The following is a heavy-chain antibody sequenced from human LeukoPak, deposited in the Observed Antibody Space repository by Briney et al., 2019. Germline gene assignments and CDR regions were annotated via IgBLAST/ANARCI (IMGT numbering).Heavy chain of an antibody. CDR3: SRAMTTLPTSGLDV. J-gene: IGHJ6*02. D-gene: IGHD4-11*01. CDR2: IYSGGTT. V-gene: IGHV3-53*01. CDR1: GFTVSNNY. Sequence: PGGSLRLSCAASGFTVSNNYMTWVRQAPGKGLEWVSIIYSGGTTYYTDSVKGRFTISRDNSKNTLYLQMNSLRAEDTVVYYCSRAMTTLPTSGLDVWGQGTTVTVSS.